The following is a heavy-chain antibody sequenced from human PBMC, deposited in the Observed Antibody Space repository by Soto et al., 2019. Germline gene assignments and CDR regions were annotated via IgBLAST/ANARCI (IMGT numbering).Heavy chain of an antibody. Sequence: EVQLVESGGGLVQPGGSLRLSCAASGFTFSNYHMNWVRQAPGKGLEWISYISSGSTTIYYADSVKGRFTISRDNSQELLYLQSDRPGVEETAVYFLCRPKLGGGSSGGFGPWGQGTLVTVSP. CDR2: ISSGSTTI. D-gene: IGHD3-16*01. CDR1: GFTFSNYH. CDR3: CRPKLGGGSSGGFGP. J-gene: IGHJ5*02. V-gene: IGHV3-48*01.